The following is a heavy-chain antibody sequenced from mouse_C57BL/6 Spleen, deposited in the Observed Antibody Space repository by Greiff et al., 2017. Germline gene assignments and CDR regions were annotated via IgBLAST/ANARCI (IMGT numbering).Heavy chain of an antibody. D-gene: IGHD1-1*01. CDR3: AREITTVVAGAMDY. CDR2: IYPGSGST. CDR1: GYTFTSYW. Sequence: VQLQQPGAELVKPGASVKMSCKASGYTFTSYWITWVKQRPGQGLEWIGDIYPGSGSTNYNEKFKSKATLTVDTSSSTAYMQLSSLTSEDSAVYYCAREITTVVAGAMDYWGQGTSVTVSS. V-gene: IGHV1-55*01. J-gene: IGHJ4*01.